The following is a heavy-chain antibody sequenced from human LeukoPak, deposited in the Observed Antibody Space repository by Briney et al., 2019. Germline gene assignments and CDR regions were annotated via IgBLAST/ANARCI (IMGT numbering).Heavy chain of an antibody. Sequence: ASVKVSCKASGYTFTGYYMHWVRQAPGQGLEWMGWINPNSGGTNYAQKFQGRVTMTRDTSISTAYMELSRLRSDDTAVYYCARGRPGGYCSSTSCYHTAAHYMDVWGKGTTVTVSS. V-gene: IGHV1-2*02. J-gene: IGHJ6*03. CDR2: INPNSGGT. CDR1: GYTFTGYY. CDR3: ARGRPGGYCSSTSCYHTAAHYMDV. D-gene: IGHD2-2*01.